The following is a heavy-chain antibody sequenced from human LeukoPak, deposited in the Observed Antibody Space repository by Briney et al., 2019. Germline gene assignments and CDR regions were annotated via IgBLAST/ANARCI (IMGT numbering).Heavy chain of an antibody. D-gene: IGHD6-19*01. CDR1: GFAVSSNC. V-gene: IGHV3-66*01. CDR2: IFSDGNT. CDR3: ASLCGGSSAY. Sequence: PGGSLRHSCAVSGFAVSSNCMNWVRQAPGKGLEWVSVIFSDGNTYYADSVKGRFTISRDNSKNTLYLHMNSLIAEDTAVYYCASLCGGSSAYWGQGTLVTVSS. J-gene: IGHJ4*02.